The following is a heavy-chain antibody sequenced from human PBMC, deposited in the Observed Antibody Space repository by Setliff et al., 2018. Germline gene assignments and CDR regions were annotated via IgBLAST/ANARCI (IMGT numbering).Heavy chain of an antibody. CDR1: GASINNHY. D-gene: IGHD2-15*01. CDR3: ARAPGRQDYHYMEL. J-gene: IGHJ6*03. V-gene: IGHV4-59*11. Sequence: SETLSLTCTVSGASINNHYWAWIRQTPGKGLEWIGYVSHSGSTDYNPSLRSRVTVSVDTSRIHFSLKLRSVTAADTAVYYCARAPGRQDYHYMELWGKGTTVTVSS. CDR2: VSHSGST.